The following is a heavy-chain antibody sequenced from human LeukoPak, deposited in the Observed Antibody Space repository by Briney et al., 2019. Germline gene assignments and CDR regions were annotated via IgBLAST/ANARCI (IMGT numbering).Heavy chain of an antibody. CDR3: ARDRWYSGSLDY. CDR2: IIPILGIA. Sequence: VASVKVSRKASGGTFSSYAISWVRQAPGQGLEWMGRIIPILGIANYAQKFQGRVTITADKSTSTAYMELSRLRSDDTAVYYCARDRWYSGSLDYWGQGTLVTVSS. J-gene: IGHJ4*02. D-gene: IGHD1-26*01. CDR1: GGTFSSYA. V-gene: IGHV1-69*04.